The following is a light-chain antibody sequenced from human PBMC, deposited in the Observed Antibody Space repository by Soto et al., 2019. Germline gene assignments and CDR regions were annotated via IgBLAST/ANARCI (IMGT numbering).Light chain of an antibody. Sequence: EIVMTQSPTTLSVSAGERATVSCRTSQSVGSNLAWYQQKPGQAPRLLIYGASTRAAGIPARFSGSGSGTEFSLTISSLQSEDFAVYYCQQYKNWPPWTFGQGTKVEIK. CDR1: QSVGSN. CDR3: QQYKNWPPWT. CDR2: GAS. J-gene: IGKJ1*01. V-gene: IGKV3-15*01.